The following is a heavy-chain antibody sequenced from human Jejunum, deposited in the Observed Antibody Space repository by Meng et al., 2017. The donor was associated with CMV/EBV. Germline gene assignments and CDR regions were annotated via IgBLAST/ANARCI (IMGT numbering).Heavy chain of an antibody. CDR2: IHDTGST. CDR3: ARGSIFVSFDS. V-gene: IGHV4-30-4*08. D-gene: IGHD3-3*01. J-gene: IGHJ4*02. CDR1: GGSIGSGDYY. Sequence: QAHLTRSGQGRVGPSETLALTFSVSGGSIGSGDYYWSWIRQPPGKGLEWIGYIHDTGSTYYNPSLKSRVDISLGTSRNHFSLTLSSVTAEDTAVYFCARGSIFVSFDSWGQGTLVTVSS.